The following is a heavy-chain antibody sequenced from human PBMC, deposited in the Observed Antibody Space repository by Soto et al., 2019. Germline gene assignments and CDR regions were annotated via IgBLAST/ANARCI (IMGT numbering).Heavy chain of an antibody. CDR3: VKDGTIFGVITATYFDY. J-gene: IGHJ4*02. CDR2: ISSKRGST. V-gene: IGHV3-64D*06. Sequence: GGSLRLSCSASGFTFSSYAMHWVCQAPGKGLEYVSAISSKRGSTYYVDSVKGRFTISRDNSKNTLHLQMNSLRAEDTAVYYCVKDGTIFGVITATYFDYWGQGTLVTVSS. CDR1: GFTFSSYA. D-gene: IGHD3-3*01.